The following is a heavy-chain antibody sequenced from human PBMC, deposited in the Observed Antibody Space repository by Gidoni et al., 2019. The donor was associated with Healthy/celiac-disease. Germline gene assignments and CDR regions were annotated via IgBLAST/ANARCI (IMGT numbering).Heavy chain of an antibody. V-gene: IGHV3-9*01. CDR1: GCTFDDYA. CDR3: ARIGSSSDLDY. J-gene: IGHJ4*02. D-gene: IGHD6-13*01. Sequence: EVQLVESGGGLVQPGRSMRLSCAAAGCTFDDYAMHWVRQAPGKGLEWVSGIIWNSGSIGYADSVKGRFIISRDNAKNSLYLQMNSLRAEDTALYYCARIGSSSDLDYWGQGTLVTVSS. CDR2: IIWNSGSI.